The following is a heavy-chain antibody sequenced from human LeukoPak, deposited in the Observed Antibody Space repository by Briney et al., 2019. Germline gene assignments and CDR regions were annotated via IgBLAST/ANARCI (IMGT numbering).Heavy chain of an antibody. J-gene: IGHJ4*02. V-gene: IGHV4-4*07. CDR3: ARVYQSSGISSGYFDY. CDR1: GGSISNYY. CDR2: IYSSGST. D-gene: IGHD4-23*01. Sequence: TSETLSLTCTVSGGSISNYYWSWMRQPAGKRLEWIGRIYSSGSTSYNPSLKSRVTMSVDASKNQVSLKLSSATAADTAMYYCARVYQSSGISSGYFDYWGQGSLVTVSS.